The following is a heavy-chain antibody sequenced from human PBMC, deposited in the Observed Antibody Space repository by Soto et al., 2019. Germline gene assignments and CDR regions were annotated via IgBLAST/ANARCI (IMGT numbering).Heavy chain of an antibody. CDR2: IYPGDSDT. D-gene: IGHD3-3*01. Sequence: GESLKISCKVSGYSFTTYWIGWVRQMPGKGLEWMGIIYPGDSDTRYSPSFQGQVTISADKSISTAYLQWSSLKASDTAMYYCARRYYDFWSGYSTYGMDVWGQGTTVTVSS. J-gene: IGHJ6*02. CDR3: ARRYYDFWSGYSTYGMDV. CDR1: GYSFTTYW. V-gene: IGHV5-51*01.